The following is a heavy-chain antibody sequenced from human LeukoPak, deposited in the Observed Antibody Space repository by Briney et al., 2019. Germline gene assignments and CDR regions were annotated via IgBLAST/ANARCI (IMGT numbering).Heavy chain of an antibody. CDR1: GGSISSSSYY. V-gene: IGHV4-39*01. Sequence: PSETLSLTCTVSGGSISSSSYYWGWIRQPPGKGRDGIVSIYYSGSTYYNPSLQSRVTISVDPSKNPCSLTLSSVPAAAPAVYYCARHNDFWYFDLWGRGSLVTVSS. CDR2: IYYSGST. CDR3: ARHNDFWYFDL. J-gene: IGHJ2*01. D-gene: IGHD3-3*01.